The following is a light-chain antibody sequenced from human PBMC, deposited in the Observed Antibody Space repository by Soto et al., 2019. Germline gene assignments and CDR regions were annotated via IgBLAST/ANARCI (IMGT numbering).Light chain of an antibody. J-gene: IGKJ1*01. CDR1: QSIDNW. Sequence: IQLTQSPSSLSASVGDRVTITCRASQSIDNWLAWYQQKPGEAPKLLMYRASTLEGGVPSRFSGSGSGTEFTLTITSLQPDDFATYYCQQYNHYNDHSWTFGQGTRV. CDR3: QQYNHYNDHSWT. CDR2: RAS. V-gene: IGKV1-5*03.